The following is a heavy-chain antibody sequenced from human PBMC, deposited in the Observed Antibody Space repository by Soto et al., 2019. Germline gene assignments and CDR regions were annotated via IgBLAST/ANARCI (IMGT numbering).Heavy chain of an antibody. J-gene: IGHJ5*02. V-gene: IGHV4-59*01. Sequence: SETLSLTYTVSGGSSSSYYWSWIRKPPGKGLEWIGYIYYDGSTSYNPSLRSRVTISVDTSKNQFSLILSSVTSADTAVYYCARDQLSSGLYVWFDPWAQGPLVTVSS. D-gene: IGHD6-25*01. CDR2: IYYDGST. CDR3: ARDQLSSGLYVWFDP. CDR1: GGSSSSYY.